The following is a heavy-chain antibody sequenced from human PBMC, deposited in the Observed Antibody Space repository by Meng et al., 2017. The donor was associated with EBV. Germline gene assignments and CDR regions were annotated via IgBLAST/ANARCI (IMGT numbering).Heavy chain of an antibody. CDR1: GTTFSDFG. D-gene: IGHD6-13*01. CDR3: ARLVIRECIDSSCYYSFYYLDY. CDR2: IIPKFGTT. V-gene: IGHV1-69*01. Sequence: GRLFQSGAGVTKPGSSVRVSCKASGTTFSDFGIAWVRQAPGQGLEWMGGIIPKFGTTKSAEKFEDRLSMTADESTSTVHMELSSLTSDDTAVYYCARLVIRECIDSSCYYSFYYLDYWGQGTLVTVSS. J-gene: IGHJ4*02.